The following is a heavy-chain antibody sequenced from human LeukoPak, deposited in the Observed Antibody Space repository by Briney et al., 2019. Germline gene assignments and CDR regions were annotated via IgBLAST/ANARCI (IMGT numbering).Heavy chain of an antibody. V-gene: IGHV4-4*07. D-gene: IGHD6-13*01. Sequence: SETLSLPCTVSVAPQTHYYWSWLRQPAGKALEGVGRFYTSGDTNLNRFLKSRVTILVDTSKNQFSPELSYVTAADPAVYYCARSISWYSDFDYCGEGTLVT. J-gene: IGHJ4*02. CDR1: VAPQTHYY. CDR3: ARSISWYSDFDY. CDR2: FYTSGDT.